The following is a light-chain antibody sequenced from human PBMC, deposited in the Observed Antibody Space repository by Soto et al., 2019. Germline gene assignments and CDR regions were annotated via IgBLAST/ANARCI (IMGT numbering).Light chain of an antibody. J-gene: IGLJ1*01. CDR2: DDR. V-gene: IGLV3-21*02. Sequence: SYELTQPPSVPVAPGQTARISCGGANIGSKSVHWYQQKPGQAPVLVVYDDRDRPSGIPERFSGSNSGNTATLTISRVEAGDEADYYCQVWDSSSDHRVFGTGTKLTVL. CDR3: QVWDSSSDHRV. CDR1: NIGSKS.